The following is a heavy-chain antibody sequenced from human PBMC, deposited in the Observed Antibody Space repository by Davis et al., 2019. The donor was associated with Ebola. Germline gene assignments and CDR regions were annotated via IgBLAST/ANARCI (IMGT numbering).Heavy chain of an antibody. V-gene: IGHV3-23*01. CDR3: ATLPGYY. D-gene: IGHD1-26*01. CDR2: ISDSGDST. Sequence: GESLKISCAASGFTFGSYAMSWVRQAPGKGLEWVSAISDSGDSTYYADSVKGRFTISRDNAKNTLYLQMNNLRVEDTAVYYCATLPGYYWGQGTLVTVSS. J-gene: IGHJ4*02. CDR1: GFTFGSYA.